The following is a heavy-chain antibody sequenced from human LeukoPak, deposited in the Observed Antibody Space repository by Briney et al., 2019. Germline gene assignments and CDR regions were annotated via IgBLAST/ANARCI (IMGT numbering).Heavy chain of an antibody. D-gene: IGHD3-10*01. CDR1: GFTFSSYG. J-gene: IGHJ4*02. Sequence: GGSLRLSCAASGFTFSSYGMHWVRQAPGKGLEWVAVISYDGSYKYYADSVKGRFTISRDNSKNTLYLQMNSLRPEDTAVYYCARDRSTMAKYFDYWGQGTLVAVSS. CDR2: ISYDGSYK. CDR3: ARDRSTMAKYFDY. V-gene: IGHV3-30*03.